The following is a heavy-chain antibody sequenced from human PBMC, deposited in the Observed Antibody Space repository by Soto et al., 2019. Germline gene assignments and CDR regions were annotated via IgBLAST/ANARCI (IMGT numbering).Heavy chain of an antibody. Sequence: HPGGSLRLSCTASGFTFSSYSMNWVRQAPGKGLEWISYISSHSSTLYYADSVKGRFTISRDNAGNSLYLQMNNLRDEDTAVYYCVRDGSGNLYLNWFDPWGQGTLVTV. CDR1: GFTFSSYS. V-gene: IGHV3-48*02. CDR2: ISSHSSTL. J-gene: IGHJ5*02. CDR3: VRDGSGNLYLNWFDP. D-gene: IGHD6-19*01.